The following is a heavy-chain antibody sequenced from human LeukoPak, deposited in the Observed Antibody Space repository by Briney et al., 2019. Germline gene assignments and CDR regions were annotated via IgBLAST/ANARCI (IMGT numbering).Heavy chain of an antibody. Sequence: ASVKVSCKASGYTFTSYAMHWVRQAPGQRLEWMGWINACNGNTKYSQKFQGRVTITRDTSASTAYMELSSLRSEDTAVYYCATGGEHDYGETFFWKPMDVWGQGTTVTVSS. D-gene: IGHD4-17*01. CDR3: ATGGEHDYGETFFWKPMDV. CDR1: GYTFTSYA. V-gene: IGHV1-3*01. J-gene: IGHJ6*02. CDR2: INACNGNT.